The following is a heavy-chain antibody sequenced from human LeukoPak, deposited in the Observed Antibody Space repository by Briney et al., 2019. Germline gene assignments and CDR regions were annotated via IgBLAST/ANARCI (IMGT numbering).Heavy chain of an antibody. CDR2: ISSSGTTI. Sequence: GGSLRLSCAASGFTFSTYSMNWVRQTPGKGLEWVSYISSSGTTIYYTDSVKGRFTVSRDNAKNSLFLQMNSLRADDTAVYYCARDGRITIFGVVPTPYGLDVWGQGTTVTVSS. V-gene: IGHV3-48*01. J-gene: IGHJ6*02. CDR3: ARDGRITIFGVVPTPYGLDV. CDR1: GFTFSTYS. D-gene: IGHD3-3*01.